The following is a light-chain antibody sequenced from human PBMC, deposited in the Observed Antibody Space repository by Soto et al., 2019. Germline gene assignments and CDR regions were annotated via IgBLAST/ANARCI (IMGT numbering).Light chain of an antibody. Sequence: DIQMTQSPSFLSASVGDRVKITCRASQGISNYLAWYQQKPGKVPKLLIYTASTLQSGVPSRFSGSGSGTDFTLTISSLQPEDVATYYCQKYNSAPLTFGGGTKVDIK. V-gene: IGKV1-27*01. CDR3: QKYNSAPLT. CDR2: TAS. CDR1: QGISNY. J-gene: IGKJ4*01.